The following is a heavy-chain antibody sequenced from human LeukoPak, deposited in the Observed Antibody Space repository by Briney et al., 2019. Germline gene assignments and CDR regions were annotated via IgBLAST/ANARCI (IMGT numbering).Heavy chain of an antibody. CDR1: GGSISSHY. Sequence: SETLSLTCTVSGGSISSHYWSWIRQPPGKGLEWIGYIYYSGSTNYNPSLKSRVTMSVDTSKNQFSLKLSSVTAADTAVYYCARRGSYYYDSSGLHFDPWGQGTLVTVSS. V-gene: IGHV4-59*11. J-gene: IGHJ5*02. D-gene: IGHD3-22*01. CDR3: ARRGSYYYDSSGLHFDP. CDR2: IYYSGST.